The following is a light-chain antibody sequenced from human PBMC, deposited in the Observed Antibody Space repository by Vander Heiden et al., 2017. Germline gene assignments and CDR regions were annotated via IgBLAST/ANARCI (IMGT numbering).Light chain of an antibody. V-gene: IGKV1-39*01. J-gene: IGKJ5*01. CDR3: QQCYSTLYT. CDR1: QSISSY. CDR2: AAS. Sequence: QMTQSPSSLTASVGDRVTITCLASQSISSYLNWSQQKPGKAPKLLIYAASSLQSGVPSRFSGSGSGTDFTLTISSLQPEDFATYYCQQCYSTLYTFGQGTQLEIK.